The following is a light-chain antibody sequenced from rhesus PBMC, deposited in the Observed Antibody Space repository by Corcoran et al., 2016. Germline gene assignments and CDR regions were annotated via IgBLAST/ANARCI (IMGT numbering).Light chain of an antibody. V-gene: IGKV1-25*01. CDR3: QHGYGTPYS. CDR1: QGIRNS. Sequence: DIQMTQSPSSLSASVGDRVTITCQASQGIRNSLAWYQPKPGKVPKLLIDKAITLESGVPSRFSGNGAGTDFTLTISSLQPEDFSSYYCQHGYGTPYSFGQGTKVEIK. J-gene: IGKJ2*01. CDR2: KAI.